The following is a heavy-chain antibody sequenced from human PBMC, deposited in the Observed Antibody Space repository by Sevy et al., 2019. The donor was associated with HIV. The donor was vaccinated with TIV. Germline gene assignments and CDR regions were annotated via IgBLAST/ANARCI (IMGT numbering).Heavy chain of an antibody. CDR1: GFSFSRNF. D-gene: IGHD4-17*01. Sequence: GGSLRLSCAASGFSFSRNFMHWVRQAPGEGLVWVSRINSDGSTTNYADSVEGRFIVSRDNAKKTLYLELHSLRVEDTATYYCARDTLGYGGNPNLDLDLWGQGTLVTVSS. CDR2: INSDGSTT. V-gene: IGHV3-74*01. J-gene: IGHJ5*02. CDR3: ARDTLGYGGNPNLDLDL.